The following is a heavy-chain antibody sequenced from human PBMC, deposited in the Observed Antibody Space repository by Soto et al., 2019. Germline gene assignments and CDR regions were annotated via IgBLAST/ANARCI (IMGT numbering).Heavy chain of an antibody. Sequence: QVQLVESGGGVVQPGRSLRLSCVASGFMFDSYGMHWDRQAPGKGLEWVAIILYDGSEKYHADSVKGRFTISRDNSKNTLYLQMNSLRAEDTALYYCAREPGRIAVAGFDYWGQGTLVTVSS. CDR2: ILYDGSEK. D-gene: IGHD6-19*01. CDR3: AREPGRIAVAGFDY. J-gene: IGHJ4*02. V-gene: IGHV3-33*01. CDR1: GFMFDSYG.